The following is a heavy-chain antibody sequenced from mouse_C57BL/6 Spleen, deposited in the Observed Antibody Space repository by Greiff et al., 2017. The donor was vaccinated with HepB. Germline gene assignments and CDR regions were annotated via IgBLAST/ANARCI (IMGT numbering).Heavy chain of an antibody. CDR3: ARYDYDEDCDY. CDR1: GYTFTSYW. CDR2: IDPSDSYT. V-gene: IGHV1-69*01. J-gene: IGHJ2*01. D-gene: IGHD2-4*01. Sequence: QVQLQQPGAELVMPGASVKLSCKASGYTFTSYWMHWVKQRPGQGLEWIGEIDPSDSYTNYNQKFKGKSTLTVDKSSSTAYMQLSSLTSEDSAVYYCARYDYDEDCDYWGQGTTLTVSS.